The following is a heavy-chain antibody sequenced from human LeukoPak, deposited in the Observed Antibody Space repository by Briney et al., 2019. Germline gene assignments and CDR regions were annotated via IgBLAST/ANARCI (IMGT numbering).Heavy chain of an antibody. CDR2: ISSSGSTI. Sequence: GSLRLPCAASGFTFSDYYMSWIRQAPGKGLEWVSYISSSGSTIYYADSVKGRFTISRDNAKNSLYLQMNSLRAEDTAVYYCARASLGYYYDSSGYYWLDYWGQGTLVTASS. V-gene: IGHV3-11*01. J-gene: IGHJ4*02. CDR3: ARASLGYYYDSSGYYWLDY. CDR1: GFTFSDYY. D-gene: IGHD3-22*01.